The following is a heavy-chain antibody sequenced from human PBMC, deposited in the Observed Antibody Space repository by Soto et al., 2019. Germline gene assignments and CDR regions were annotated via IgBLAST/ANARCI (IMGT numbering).Heavy chain of an antibody. J-gene: IGHJ4*02. CDR1: GLSFCSYP. Sequence: LRLSCAAPGLSFCSYPMSWVRQAPGKGLEWGSAISGSGGSTYYADSVKGRFTISRDNPKSTLYLQMNSLRAEDTAVYYCVKKGARTFDYWGQGTLVTVYS. CDR2: ISGSGGST. V-gene: IGHV3-23*01. CDR3: VKKGARTFDY.